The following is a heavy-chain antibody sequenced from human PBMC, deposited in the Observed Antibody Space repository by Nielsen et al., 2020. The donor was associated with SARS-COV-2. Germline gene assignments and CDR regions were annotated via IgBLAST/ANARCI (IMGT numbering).Heavy chain of an antibody. Sequence: GESLKISCEGSGYTFTNFWIGWVRQMPGRGLEWMGIIYPGDSETRYSPSFQDQVTMSVDKSINTAYLLWSSPKTSDTAIYYCARQGLRSPETDYWGQGTLVTVSS. CDR2: IYPGDSET. CDR1: GYTFTNFW. D-gene: IGHD3/OR15-3a*01. J-gene: IGHJ4*02. CDR3: ARQGLRSPETDY. V-gene: IGHV5-51*01.